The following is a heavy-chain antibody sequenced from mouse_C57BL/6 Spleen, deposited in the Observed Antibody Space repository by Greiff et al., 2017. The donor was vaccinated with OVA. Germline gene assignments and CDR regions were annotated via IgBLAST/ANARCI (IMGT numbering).Heavy chain of an antibody. V-gene: IGHV1-50*01. Sequence: VQLQQPGAELVKPGASVKLSCKASGYTFTSYWMQWVKQRPGQGLEWIGEIDPSDSYTNSNQQFKGKATLTVETSSSTAYMQLSSLTSEDSAVYYCARYYYGSSYGYAMDYWGQGTSVTVSS. CDR1: GYTFTSYW. J-gene: IGHJ4*01. D-gene: IGHD1-1*01. CDR3: ARYYYGSSYGYAMDY. CDR2: IDPSDSYT.